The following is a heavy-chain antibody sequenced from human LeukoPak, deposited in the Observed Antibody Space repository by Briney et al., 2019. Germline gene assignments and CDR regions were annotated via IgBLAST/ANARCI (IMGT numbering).Heavy chain of an antibody. CDR2: IYYSGST. CDR1: GGSISSSSYY. V-gene: IGHV4-61*01. J-gene: IGHJ6*02. D-gene: IGHD2-15*01. Sequence: SETLSLTCTVSGGSISSSSYYWSWIRQPPGKGLEWIGYIYYSGSTNYNPSLKSRVTISVDTSKNQFSLKLSSVTAADTAMYYCARDQRYCSGGSCYPVYGMDVWGQGTTVTVSS. CDR3: ARDQRYCSGGSCYPVYGMDV.